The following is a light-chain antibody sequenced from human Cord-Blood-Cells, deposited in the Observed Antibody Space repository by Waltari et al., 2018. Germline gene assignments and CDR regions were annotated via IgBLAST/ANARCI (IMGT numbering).Light chain of an antibody. CDR2: WAS. CDR3: QQYYSTPFT. J-gene: IGKJ3*01. Sequence: DIVMTQSPDSLAVSLGERATINCKSSQSVLYSSKNKNYLAWYQQKPGKPPKLLIYWASTRESGVPDRFSGSGSGTDFTLTISSLQAEDVAVYYCQQYYSTPFTFGPGTKVDIK. CDR1: QSVLYSSKNKNY. V-gene: IGKV4-1*01.